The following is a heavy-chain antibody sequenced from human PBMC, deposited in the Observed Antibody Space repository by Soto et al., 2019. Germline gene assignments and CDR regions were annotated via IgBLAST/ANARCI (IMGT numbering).Heavy chain of an antibody. Sequence: QLQLQESGPGLVKPSETLSLTCTVSGGSISSSNHYWGWIRQPPGKGLEWIGSIYYSGTTYYKPSLKRRLTISVDTSKNQFSLRLSSVIAADTAVYSCARRDFYGGNFDLWGRGTLVTVSS. CDR3: ARRDFYGGNFDL. CDR1: GGSISSSNHY. D-gene: IGHD4-17*01. J-gene: IGHJ2*01. CDR2: IYYSGTT. V-gene: IGHV4-39*01.